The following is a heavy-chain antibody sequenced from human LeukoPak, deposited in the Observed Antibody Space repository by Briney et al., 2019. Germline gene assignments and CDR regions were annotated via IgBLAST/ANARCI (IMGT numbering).Heavy chain of an antibody. Sequence: ASQTLSLTCTVSGRSINSGSHYWSWLRQPAGKGLEWIGRIYNSGSANYNPSLKSRVTISVDTSKNQFSLKLNSVTAADTAVYYCARAYSPLDYFDYWGQGTLVTVSS. CDR1: GRSINSGSHY. CDR3: ARAYSPLDYFDY. J-gene: IGHJ4*02. CDR2: IYNSGSA. D-gene: IGHD5-12*01. V-gene: IGHV4-61*02.